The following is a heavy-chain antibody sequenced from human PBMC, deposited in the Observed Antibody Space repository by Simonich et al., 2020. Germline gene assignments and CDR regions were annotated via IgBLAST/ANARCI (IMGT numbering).Heavy chain of an antibody. D-gene: IGHD3-22*01. Sequence: GGGLVQPGGSLRLSCAASGFTFSSYAMSWVRQAPGQGLGWVSAIRGSGGSTYYADSVKGRFTISRDNSKNTLYLQMNSLRAEDTAVYYCAKDLGERITMIVVVIDAFDIWGQGTMVTVSS. CDR1: GFTFSSYA. CDR2: IRGSGGST. CDR3: AKDLGERITMIVVVIDAFDI. V-gene: IGHV3-23*01. J-gene: IGHJ3*02.